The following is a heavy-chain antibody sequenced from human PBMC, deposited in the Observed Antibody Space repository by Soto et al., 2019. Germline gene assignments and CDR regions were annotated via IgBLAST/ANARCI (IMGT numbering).Heavy chain of an antibody. CDR1: GGTFNNYA. Sequence: SVKVSCKASGGTFNNYALSWVRQAPGQGLKWMGGIIPIFNSANYAQRFQGRVTITADDSTSTAYMELRSLRPDDTAVYYCAREVTVASYSFDLWGQGTLVTVSS. V-gene: IGHV1-69*13. J-gene: IGHJ4*02. D-gene: IGHD5-12*01. CDR3: AREVTVASYSFDL. CDR2: IIPIFNSA.